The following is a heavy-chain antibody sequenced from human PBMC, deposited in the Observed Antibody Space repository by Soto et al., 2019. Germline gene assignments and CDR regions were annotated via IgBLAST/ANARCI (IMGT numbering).Heavy chain of an antibody. CDR2: IDPSDSYT. J-gene: IGHJ6*02. Sequence: GESLKISCKGSGYSFTSYWISWVRQMPGKGLEWMGRIDPSDSYTNYSPSFQGHVTISADKSISTAYLQWSSLKASDTAMYYCASRYYYDSSGYSAYYYYYGMGVWGQGTTVTVSS. D-gene: IGHD3-22*01. CDR1: GYSFTSYW. V-gene: IGHV5-10-1*01. CDR3: ASRYYYDSSGYSAYYYYYGMGV.